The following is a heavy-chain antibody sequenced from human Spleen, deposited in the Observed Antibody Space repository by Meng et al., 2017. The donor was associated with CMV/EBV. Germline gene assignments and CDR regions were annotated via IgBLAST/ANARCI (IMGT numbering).Heavy chain of an antibody. J-gene: IGHJ4*02. CDR1: GYSFSSTGAA. CDR2: TYYRSKWYN. D-gene: IGHD3-3*01. CDR3: ARVQRDFWSGYLAI. V-gene: IGHV6-1*01. Sequence: VQRTLSRPGLLQRWPTLSLPSATPGYSFSSTGAACNWFRQSPSRGLEWLGRTYYRSKWYNDYAVSVKSRITIIPDSSKNQFSLQLNSVTPEDTAVYYCARVQRDFWSGYLAIWGQGTLVTVSS.